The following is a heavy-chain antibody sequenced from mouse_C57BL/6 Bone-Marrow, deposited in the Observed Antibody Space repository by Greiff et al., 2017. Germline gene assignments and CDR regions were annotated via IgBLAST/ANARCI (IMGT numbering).Heavy chain of an antibody. D-gene: IGHD2-1*01. V-gene: IGHV1-26*01. J-gene: IGHJ2*01. CDR1: GYTFTDYY. CDR3: AREDYGNPG. Sequence: EVQLQQSGPELVKPGASVKISCKASGYTFTDYYMNWVKQSHGKSLEWIGDINPNNGGTSYNQKFKGKATLTVDKSSSTAYMELRSLTSEDSAVYYCAREDYGNPGWGQGTTLTVSS. CDR2: INPNNGGT.